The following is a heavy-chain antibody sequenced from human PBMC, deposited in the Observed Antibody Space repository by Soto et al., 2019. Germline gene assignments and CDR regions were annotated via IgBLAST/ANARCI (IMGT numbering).Heavy chain of an antibody. D-gene: IGHD3-16*01. Sequence: EVQLVESGGVLVQPGGSLRLSCAASGFRFRDYWMYWLRQTPGKGLEWVANIKQDGSEKYYVASVKGRFTIARDNARNSLFLQMDGLRAEDTAVYFCARVTTMGGYWGQGTLVTASS. V-gene: IGHV3-7*01. J-gene: IGHJ4*02. CDR3: ARVTTMGGY. CDR1: GFRFRDYW. CDR2: IKQDGSEK.